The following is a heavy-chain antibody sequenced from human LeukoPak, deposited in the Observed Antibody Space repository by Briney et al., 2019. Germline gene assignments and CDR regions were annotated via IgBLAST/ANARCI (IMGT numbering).Heavy chain of an antibody. CDR3: AREYYDYVWGSYRYHWFDP. CDR2: IYYSGST. J-gene: IGHJ5*02. V-gene: IGHV4-61*08. CDR1: GGSISSGGYS. Sequence: PSETLSLTCAVSGGSISSGGYSWSWIRQPPGKGLEWIGYIYYSGSTNYNPSLKSRVTISVDTSKNQFSLKLSSVTAADTAVYYCAREYYDYVWGSYRYHWFDPWGQGTLVTVSS. D-gene: IGHD3-16*02.